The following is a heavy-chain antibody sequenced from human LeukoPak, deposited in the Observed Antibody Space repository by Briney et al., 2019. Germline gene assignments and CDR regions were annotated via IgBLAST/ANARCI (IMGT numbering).Heavy chain of an antibody. CDR2: IYSSAST. CDR1: RGSISSYS. Sequence: SETLSLTCTVSRGSISSYSWSWSRQTPGQGLEWIGNIYSSASTNYTPSLKSRVTISVDTSKSQFSLKLSSVTAADTAVYYCARYCSSTSCYGAFDIWGQGTMVTVSS. CDR3: ARYCSSTSCYGAFDI. D-gene: IGHD2-2*01. V-gene: IGHV4-4*09. J-gene: IGHJ3*02.